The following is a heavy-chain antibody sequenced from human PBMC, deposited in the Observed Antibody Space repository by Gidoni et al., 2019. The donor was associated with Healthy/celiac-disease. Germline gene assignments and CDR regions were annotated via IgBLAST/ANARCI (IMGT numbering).Heavy chain of an antibody. CDR1: GFTFSSYA. D-gene: IGHD2-15*01. CDR2: ISGSGGST. J-gene: IGHJ4*02. CDR3: AKDRIVVVVAATEYFDY. Sequence: EVQLLESGGGLVQPVGSLRLSCAASGFTFSSYAMSWVRQAPGKGLEWVSAISGSGGSTYYADSVKGRFTISRDNSKNTLYLQMNSLRAEDTAVYYCAKDRIVVVVAATEYFDYWGQGTLVTVSS. V-gene: IGHV3-23*01.